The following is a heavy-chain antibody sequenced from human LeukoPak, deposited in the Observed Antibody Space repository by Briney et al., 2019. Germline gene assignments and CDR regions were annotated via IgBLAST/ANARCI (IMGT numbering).Heavy chain of an antibody. V-gene: IGHV3-7*01. Sequence: GGSLRLSCAASGSTFSSYWMSWVRQAPGKGLEWVANIKQDGSEKYYVDSVKGRFTISRDNAKNSLYLQMNSLRAEDTAVYYCARRGGGYQPLDYWGQGTLVTVSS. CDR2: IKQDGSEK. D-gene: IGHD5-12*01. CDR1: GSTFSSYW. J-gene: IGHJ4*02. CDR3: ARRGGGYQPLDY.